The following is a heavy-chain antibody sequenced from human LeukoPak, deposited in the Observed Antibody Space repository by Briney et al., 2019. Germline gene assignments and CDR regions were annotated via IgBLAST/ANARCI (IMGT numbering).Heavy chain of an antibody. D-gene: IGHD2-15*01. CDR1: GGTFSSYA. J-gene: IGHJ6*03. Sequence: SVKVSCKASGGTFSSYAISWVRQAPGQGLEWMGGIIPIFGTANYAQKFQGRVTITADESTSTAYMELSSLRSEDTAVYYCARVLLGLLLYGSYYMDVWGKGTTVTVSS. CDR2: IIPIFGTA. V-gene: IGHV1-69*01. CDR3: ARVLLGLLLYGSYYMDV.